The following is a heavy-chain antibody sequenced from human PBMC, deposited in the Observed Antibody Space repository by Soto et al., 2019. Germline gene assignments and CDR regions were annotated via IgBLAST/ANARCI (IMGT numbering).Heavy chain of an antibody. V-gene: IGHV3-33*01. Sequence: GSLSISFSASGFTFRCFGMHLVRQAPGKGLEWVAVIWYDGSNKYYADSVKGRFTISRDNSKNTLYLQMNSLRAEDTAVYYCARDRVESGYPEYFQHWGQGTLVTVSS. CDR1: GFTFRCFG. D-gene: IGHD3-22*01. J-gene: IGHJ1*01. CDR3: ARDRVESGYPEYFQH. CDR2: IWYDGSNK.